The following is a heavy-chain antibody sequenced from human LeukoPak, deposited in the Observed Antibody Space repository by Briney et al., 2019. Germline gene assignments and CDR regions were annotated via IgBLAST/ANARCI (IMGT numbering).Heavy chain of an antibody. V-gene: IGHV1-46*01. CDR2: MNPSGGTT. Sequence: ASVKVSCKASGYTFSRYYIHWVRQAPGQGLEWMGKMNPSGGTTTYAQKFQGRVTMTRDTPTSTVYMEMSSLRPEDTAVYYCATDPLRFLEWLLSSWGQGTLVTVSS. D-gene: IGHD3-3*01. J-gene: IGHJ5*02. CDR3: ATDPLRFLEWLLSS. CDR1: GYTFSRYY.